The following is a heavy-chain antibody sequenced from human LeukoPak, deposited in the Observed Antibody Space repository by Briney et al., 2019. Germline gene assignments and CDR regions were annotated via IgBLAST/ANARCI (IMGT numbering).Heavy chain of an antibody. J-gene: IGHJ6*03. Sequence: ASVKVSCKASGYAFTSYGISWVRQAPGQGLEWMGWIGAYNGNTNYAQKLQGRVTMTTDTSTSTAYMELRSLRSDDTAVYYCARDRRGYSYHYYYYYMDVWGKGTTVTVSS. CDR1: GYAFTSYG. V-gene: IGHV1-18*01. CDR3: ARDRRGYSYHYYYYYMDV. D-gene: IGHD5-18*01. CDR2: IGAYNGNT.